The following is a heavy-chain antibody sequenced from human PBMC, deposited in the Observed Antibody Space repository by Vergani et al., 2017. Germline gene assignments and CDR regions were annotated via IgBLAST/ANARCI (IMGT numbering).Heavy chain of an antibody. Sequence: QVQLKESGPGLVGPSETLSLTCTVSGGPFSGGSHYWSWIRQSAGKVREWIGRTYNTGGTNYDPSLKTRVTMSVDTSKNHFSLKLASVTAADTAIYYCARFSSGFVAWGPGTPVTVSS. CDR2: TYNTGGT. CDR1: GGPFSGGSHY. D-gene: IGHD5-12*01. J-gene: IGHJ4*02. CDR3: ARFSSGFVA. V-gene: IGHV4-61*02.